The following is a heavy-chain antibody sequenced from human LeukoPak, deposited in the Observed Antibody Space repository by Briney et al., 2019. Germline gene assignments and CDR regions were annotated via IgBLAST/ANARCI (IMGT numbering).Heavy chain of an antibody. Sequence: GGSLRLSCAASGFTFSSYGMSWVRQAPGRGLEWVSVIYSGGDTYYADSVKGRFTISRDNSKNTLYLQMNSLRAEDTAVYYCATTPVTVTTTKGYWGQGTLVTVSS. CDR2: IYSGGDT. D-gene: IGHD4-17*01. V-gene: IGHV3-66*01. CDR1: GFTFSSYG. J-gene: IGHJ4*02. CDR3: ATTPVTVTTTKGY.